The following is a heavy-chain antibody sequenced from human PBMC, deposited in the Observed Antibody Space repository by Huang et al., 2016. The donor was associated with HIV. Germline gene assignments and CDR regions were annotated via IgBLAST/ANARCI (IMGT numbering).Heavy chain of an antibody. CDR3: AAQWELRGGVDF. J-gene: IGHJ4*02. V-gene: IGHV3-53*01. CDR2: IYSDDST. D-gene: IGHD1-26*01. Sequence: EVQLVESGGGLIQPGGSLRLSCAASGFTVSSNDMSWVRQAPGKGLGWVSVIYSDDSTYFADSVKGRFTISRDNSKNTLYLQMNSLRAEDTAVYYCAAQWELRGGVDFWGQGTLVTVSS. CDR1: GFTVSSND.